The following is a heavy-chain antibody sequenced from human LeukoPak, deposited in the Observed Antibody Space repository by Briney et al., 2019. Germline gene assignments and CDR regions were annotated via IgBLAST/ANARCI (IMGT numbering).Heavy chain of an antibody. CDR1: GSTFTNYG. CDR3: ARGGVSNSWYRTPDY. Sequence: ASVKLSCKASGSTFTNYGLSWERQAPGQGLERMGWISTYNSNTNYAQKFQGRVTMTTDTSTSTCYMEMRSLRSDDTAVYYCARGGVSNSWYRTPDYWGQGTLVTVSS. CDR2: ISTYNSNT. D-gene: IGHD6-13*01. V-gene: IGHV1-18*01. J-gene: IGHJ4*02.